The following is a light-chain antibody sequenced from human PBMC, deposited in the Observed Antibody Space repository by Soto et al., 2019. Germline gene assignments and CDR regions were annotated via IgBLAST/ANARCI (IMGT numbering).Light chain of an antibody. CDR2: DVS. CDR1: SSDVGGYNY. V-gene: IGLV2-14*01. J-gene: IGLJ1*01. Sequence: QSVLTQPASVSGSPGQSITISCTGTSSDVGGYNYVSWYQQHPGKAPKLMIYDVSNRPSGVSNRFSGSKSGNTASLTISRLQAEDEADYYCSSYTSSSTRVFGTGTSSPS. CDR3: SSYTSSSTRV.